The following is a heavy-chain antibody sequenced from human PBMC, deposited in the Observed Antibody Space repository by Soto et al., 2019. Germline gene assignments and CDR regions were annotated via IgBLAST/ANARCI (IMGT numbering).Heavy chain of an antibody. CDR1: GLAFISYA. D-gene: IGHD6-19*01. Sequence: WGSLRLSCAASGLAFISYAMILFRQAPVKWLEWVSAISGSGGSTFYADSVKGRFTISRDNSKNTLFLQMNSLRSEDTAVYYCAGRIAVAGTLAYWGQGTLVTVSS. J-gene: IGHJ4*02. V-gene: IGHV3-23*01. CDR3: AGRIAVAGTLAY. CDR2: ISGSGGST.